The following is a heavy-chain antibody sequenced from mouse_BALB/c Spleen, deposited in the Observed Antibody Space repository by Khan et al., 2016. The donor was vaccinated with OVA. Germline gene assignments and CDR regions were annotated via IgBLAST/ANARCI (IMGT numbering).Heavy chain of an antibody. Sequence: EVELVESGPGLAKPSQSLSLTCTVTGYSITSGYGWNWIRQFPGNKLEWMCYISYSGSTNYNQSLKSRISITRETSKNQFFLQLNSVTTEDTATYYCARTARLKYWGQGTTLTVSS. D-gene: IGHD1-2*01. CDR2: ISYSGST. V-gene: IGHV3-2*02. CDR3: ARTARLKY. CDR1: GYSITSGYG. J-gene: IGHJ2*01.